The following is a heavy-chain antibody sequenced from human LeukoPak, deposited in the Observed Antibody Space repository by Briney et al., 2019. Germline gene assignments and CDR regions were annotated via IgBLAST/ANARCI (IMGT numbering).Heavy chain of an antibody. CDR3: ASERITMVRGVIISVIDY. CDR1: GYTSTSYY. D-gene: IGHD3-10*01. Sequence: ASVKVSCKASGYTSTSYYMHWVRQAPGQGLEWMGIIIPSGGSTSYAQKFQGRVTMTRDTSTSTVHMELSSLRSEDTAVYYCASERITMVRGVIISVIDYWGQGTLVTVSS. V-gene: IGHV1-46*01. J-gene: IGHJ4*02. CDR2: IIPSGGST.